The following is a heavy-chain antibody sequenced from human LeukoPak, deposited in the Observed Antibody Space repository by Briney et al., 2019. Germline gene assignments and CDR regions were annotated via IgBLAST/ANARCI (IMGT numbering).Heavy chain of an antibody. V-gene: IGHV3-21*04. CDR1: GFTFSSYA. Sequence: GGSLRLSCAASGFTFSSYAMNWVRQAPGTGLEWVSFITISSNYIQYADSVKGRFTISRDNAKNSLYLQMNSLRAEDTAVYYCASRAGYTGSWSAFDYWGQGTLVTVSS. D-gene: IGHD6-13*01. CDR3: ASRAGYTGSWSAFDY. CDR2: ITISSNYI. J-gene: IGHJ4*02.